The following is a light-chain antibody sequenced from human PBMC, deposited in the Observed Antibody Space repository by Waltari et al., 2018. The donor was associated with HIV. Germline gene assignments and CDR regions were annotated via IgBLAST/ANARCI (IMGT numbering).Light chain of an antibody. Sequence: QSALTQPPSASGPPGQSVTISCPGTSRDIVRYDFFSCSQVRPASVPNRIICEVTKRPSGGPARLSGAKSGNTASLTVTGLQTDDEADYYCSSYASNNTFVVFGGGTKLTVL. J-gene: IGLJ2*01. V-gene: IGLV2-8*01. CDR3: SSYASNNTFVV. CDR2: EVT. CDR1: SRDIVRYDF.